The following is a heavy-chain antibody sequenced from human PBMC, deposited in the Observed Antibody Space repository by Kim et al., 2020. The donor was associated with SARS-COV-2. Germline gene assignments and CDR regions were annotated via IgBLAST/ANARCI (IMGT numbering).Heavy chain of an antibody. J-gene: IGHJ6*02. CDR2: FDPEDGET. D-gene: IGHD6-19*01. CDR3: ATGVAVAGRSSDYYYYYGMDV. V-gene: IGHV1-24*01. Sequence: ASVKVSCKVSGYTLTELSMHWVRQAPGKGLEWMGGFDPEDGETIYAQKFQGRVTMTEDTSTDTAYMELSSLRSEDTAVYYCATGVAVAGRSSDYYYYYGMDVWGQGNTVTVSS. CDR1: GYTLTELS.